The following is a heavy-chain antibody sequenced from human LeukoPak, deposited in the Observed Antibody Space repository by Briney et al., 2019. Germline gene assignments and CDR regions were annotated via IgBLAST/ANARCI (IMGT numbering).Heavy chain of an antibody. V-gene: IGHV4-59*01. CDR3: AGIVGPRHDAFDI. J-gene: IGHJ3*02. CDR2: SFYSGGT. Sequence: SETLSLTCSVSGGSISNYYWSWIRQPPGKGLEWIGYSFYSGGTNYNPSLKGRVTISVDTSKKQISLKLNSVTAADTAVYYCAGIVGPRHDAFDIWGQGTMVTVSS. D-gene: IGHD1-26*01. CDR1: GGSISNYY.